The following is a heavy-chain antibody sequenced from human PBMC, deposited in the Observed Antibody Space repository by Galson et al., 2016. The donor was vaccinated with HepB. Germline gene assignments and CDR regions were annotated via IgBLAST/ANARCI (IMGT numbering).Heavy chain of an antibody. CDR2: VYPDGDT. CDR1: GGSIDSSDW. CDR3: ARIWSTVMPLYFGY. Sequence: SETLSLTCSVSGGSIDSSDWWSWIRQSPGQGLEWIGAVYPDGDTKYNPSLKRRVTMSVDKSRNHFSLRVTSLTAADTAVYYCARIWSTVMPLYFGYWGQGILVAVSS. D-gene: IGHD4-17*01. V-gene: IGHV4-4*02. J-gene: IGHJ4*02.